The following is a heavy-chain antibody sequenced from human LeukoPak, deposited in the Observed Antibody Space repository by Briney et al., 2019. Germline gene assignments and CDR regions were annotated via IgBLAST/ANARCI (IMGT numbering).Heavy chain of an antibody. CDR2: IKQDGSET. CDR3: ARSRGFFDY. CDR1: GFTFSSYW. J-gene: IGHJ4*02. Sequence: PGGSLRLSCAASGFTFSSYWMSWVRQAPGKGLEWVASIKQDGSETYYVDSVKGRFTISRDNAKNSLYLQMSSLTAEDTAVYYCARSRGFFDYWGQGTLVAASS. V-gene: IGHV3-7*01.